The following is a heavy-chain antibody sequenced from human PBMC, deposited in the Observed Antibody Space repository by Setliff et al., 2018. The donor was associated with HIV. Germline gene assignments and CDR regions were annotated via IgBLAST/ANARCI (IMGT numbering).Heavy chain of an antibody. J-gene: IGHJ5*02. CDR3: ARYRRGAEWFDT. CDR2: IYYTGRT. Sequence: PSETLSLTCTVSGGSISSYDYNGGWIRQPPGKGLEWIANIYYTGRTYYNPSLKSRVTISVDTSKNQFSLKVTSLTAADTAVYYCARYRRGAEWFDTWGQGTLVTVSS. CDR1: GGSISSYDYN. V-gene: IGHV4-39*01. D-gene: IGHD1-26*01.